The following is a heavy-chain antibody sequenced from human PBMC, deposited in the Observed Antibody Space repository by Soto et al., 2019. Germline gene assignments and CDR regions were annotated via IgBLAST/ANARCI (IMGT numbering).Heavy chain of an antibody. V-gene: IGHV5-10-1*01. D-gene: IGHD2-2*01. Sequence: RGESLKISCQASGYSFTAYWITWVRQMPGKGLEWMATIDPSDSYVAYSPSFRGHVTFSVDRSITTVYLQWNSLKASDSAMYFCTRRASSSFYHFDFWGQGALVTLSS. CDR1: GYSFTAYW. CDR2: IDPSDSYV. CDR3: TRRASSSFYHFDF. J-gene: IGHJ4*02.